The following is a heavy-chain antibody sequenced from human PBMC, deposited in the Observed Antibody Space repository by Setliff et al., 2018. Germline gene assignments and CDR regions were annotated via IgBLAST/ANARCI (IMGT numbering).Heavy chain of an antibody. CDR3: TSSSSPRGGAFDI. Sequence: WASVKVSCKASGYTFTSYAMNWVRQAPGQGLEWMGWINTNTGNPTYAQGFTGRFVFSLDTSVSTAYLQISSLKAEDTAVYYCTSSSSPRGGAFDIWGQGTMVTVSS. V-gene: IGHV7-4-1*02. CDR2: INTNTGNP. J-gene: IGHJ3*02. D-gene: IGHD6-6*01. CDR1: GYTFTSYA.